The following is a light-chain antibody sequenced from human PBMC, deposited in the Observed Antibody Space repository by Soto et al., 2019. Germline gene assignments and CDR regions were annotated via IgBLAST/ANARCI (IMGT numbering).Light chain of an antibody. V-gene: IGLV2-8*01. J-gene: IGLJ2*01. CDR3: SSFAGGGNPVL. CDR1: SSDVGGYNY. CDR2: EVT. Sequence: QSALTQPPSASGSLGQSVTISCTGTSSDVGGYNYVSWHQQHPGKAPKVMIYEVTKRPPGVPDLFSGSKSGNTASLTVSGLQDEDEADYYCSSFAGGGNPVLLGGGTKLPVL.